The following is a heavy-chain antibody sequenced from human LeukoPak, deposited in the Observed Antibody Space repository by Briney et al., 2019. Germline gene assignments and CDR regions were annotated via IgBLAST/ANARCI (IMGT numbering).Heavy chain of an antibody. J-gene: IGHJ4*02. D-gene: IGHD3-22*01. Sequence: PGGSLRLSCAASGFTVSSNYMSWVRQAPGKGLEWVAVISYGGSNKYYADSVNGRFIISRDNSKNTLYLQMISLSAEDTAVYYCARGQFRLSDFDSSAFDYWGQGTLVTVSS. V-gene: IGHV3-30*03. CDR3: ARGQFRLSDFDSSAFDY. CDR1: GFTVSSNY. CDR2: ISYGGSNK.